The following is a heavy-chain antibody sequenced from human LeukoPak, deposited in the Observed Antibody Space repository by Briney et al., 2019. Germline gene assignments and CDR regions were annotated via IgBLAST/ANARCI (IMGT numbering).Heavy chain of an antibody. J-gene: IGHJ4*02. V-gene: IGHV3-48*01. CDR2: ITSSSSTI. D-gene: IGHD6-19*01. CDR3: ARGGSGWPDDY. Sequence: GGSLRLSCAASGFTFSSYSMNWVRQAPGKGLEWVSYITSSSSTIYYADSVKGRFTISRDNTKNSLYLQMNSLRAEDTAVYYCARGGSGWPDDYWGQGTLVTVSS. CDR1: GFTFSSYS.